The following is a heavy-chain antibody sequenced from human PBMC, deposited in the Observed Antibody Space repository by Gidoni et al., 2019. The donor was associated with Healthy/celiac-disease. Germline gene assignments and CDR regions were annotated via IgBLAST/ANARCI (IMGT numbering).Heavy chain of an antibody. V-gene: IGHV3-33*01. CDR2: IWYDGSNK. CDR1: GFTFSRYG. Sequence: VQLVASGGGVVQPGRSLRLSCAASGFTFSRYGMHWFRQAPGKGMEWVAVIWYDGSNKYYADSVKGRFTISRDNSKNTLYLQMNSLRAEDTAVYYCTTDLKYCSSTSCYATYYYGMDVWGQGTTVTVSS. CDR3: TTDLKYCSSTSCYATYYYGMDV. J-gene: IGHJ6*02. D-gene: IGHD2-2*01.